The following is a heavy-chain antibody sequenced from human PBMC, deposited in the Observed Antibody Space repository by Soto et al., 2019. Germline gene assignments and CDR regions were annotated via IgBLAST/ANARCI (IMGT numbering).Heavy chain of an antibody. CDR1: GDSVSSNSAA. CDR2: TYYRSKWYN. V-gene: IGHV6-1*01. J-gene: IGHJ3*02. D-gene: IGHD3-22*01. CDR3: AREYYDSSGYYPPGDAFDI. Sequence: SQTLSLTCAISGDSVSSNSAAWNWIRQSPSRGLEWLGRTYYRSKWYNDYAVSVKSRITINPDTSKKQFSLQLNSVTPEDTAVYYCAREYYDSSGYYPPGDAFDIWGQGTMVTVSS.